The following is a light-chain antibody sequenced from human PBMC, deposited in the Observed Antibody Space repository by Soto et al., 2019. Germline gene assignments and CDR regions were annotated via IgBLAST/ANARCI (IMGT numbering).Light chain of an antibody. CDR1: SGHSTYI. J-gene: IGLJ1*01. CDR3: ETWDSHTYV. CDR2: LEGSGSY. Sequence: PVLTQSSSASASLGSSVKLTCTLSSGHSTYIIAWHQQQPGKAPRYLMKLEGSGSYNKGSGVPDRFSGSSSGADRYLTISNLQSEDEADYYCETWDSHTYVFGTGTRSPS. V-gene: IGLV4-60*03.